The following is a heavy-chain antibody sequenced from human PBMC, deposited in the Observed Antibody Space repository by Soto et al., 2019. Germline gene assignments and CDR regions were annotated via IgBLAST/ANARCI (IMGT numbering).Heavy chain of an antibody. V-gene: IGHV3-23*01. CDR1: GFTFSSYA. Sequence: VQLLESGGGLEQPGGSLRLSCAASGFTFSSYAMSWVRQAPGKGLEWVSAVSGGGDTYYADSVKGRFTISRDNLKNTLYLQMNSLRAEDTAVYYCAKGATGPFDYWGQGALVTVSS. J-gene: IGHJ4*02. D-gene: IGHD1-1*01. CDR3: AKGATGPFDY. CDR2: VSGGGDT.